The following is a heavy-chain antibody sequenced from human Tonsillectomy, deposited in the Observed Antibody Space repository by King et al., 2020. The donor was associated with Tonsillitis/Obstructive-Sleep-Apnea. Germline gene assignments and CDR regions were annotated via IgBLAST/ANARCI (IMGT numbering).Heavy chain of an antibody. Sequence: EVQLQESGGGLVQPGGSLRLSCAASGFTFSSYAMSWVRQAPGKGLEWVSAISGSGGSTYYADSVKGRFTISRDNSKNTLYLQMNSLRAEDTAVYYCANIGYSSSWYGDYWGQGTLVTVSS. J-gene: IGHJ4*02. CDR1: GFTFSSYA. CDR3: ANIGYSSSWYGDY. V-gene: IGHV3-23*01. CDR2: ISGSGGST. D-gene: IGHD6-13*01.